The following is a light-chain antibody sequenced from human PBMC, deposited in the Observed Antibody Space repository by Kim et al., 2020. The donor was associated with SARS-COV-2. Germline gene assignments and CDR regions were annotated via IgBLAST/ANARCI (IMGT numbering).Light chain of an antibody. CDR3: CSFAGMYTHV. V-gene: IGLV2-11*03. CDR2: SVT. J-gene: IGLJ3*02. CDR1: GSDVGAYTY. Sequence: GQSVTISCPGTGSDVGAYTYISWYQQHTGKAPKLIIYSVTERPSGVPDRFSGSKSGPTASLTISGLQADDEADYYCCSFAGMYTHVFGGGTKVTVL.